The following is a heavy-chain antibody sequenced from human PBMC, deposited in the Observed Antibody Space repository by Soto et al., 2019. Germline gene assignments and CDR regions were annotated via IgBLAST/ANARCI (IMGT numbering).Heavy chain of an antibody. Sequence: SETLSLTCTVSGGSISNNNYYWGWVRQPPGKGLEWIGCIYYSGSTNYNPSLKSRVTISVDTSKNQFSLKLSSVTAADTAVYYCASRIEQLPFDYWGQGTLVTVSS. D-gene: IGHD6-6*01. V-gene: IGHV4-39*07. CDR3: ASRIEQLPFDY. CDR1: GGSISNNNYY. J-gene: IGHJ4*02. CDR2: IYYSGST.